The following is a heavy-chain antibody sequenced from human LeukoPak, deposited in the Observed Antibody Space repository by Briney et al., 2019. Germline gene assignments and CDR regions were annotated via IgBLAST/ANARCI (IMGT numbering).Heavy chain of an antibody. J-gene: IGHJ4*02. CDR1: GGSFSGYY. CDR2: INHSGST. Sequence: SETLSLTCAVYGGSFSGYYWSWIRQPPGKGLEWIGEINHSGSTYYNPSLKSRVTISVDTSKNQFSLKLNSVTAADTAVYYCARSGIRLAGWDKRYCSSTSCYYYFDYWGQGTLVTVSS. CDR3: ARSGIRLAGWDKRYCSSTSCYYYFDY. D-gene: IGHD2-2*01. V-gene: IGHV4-34*01.